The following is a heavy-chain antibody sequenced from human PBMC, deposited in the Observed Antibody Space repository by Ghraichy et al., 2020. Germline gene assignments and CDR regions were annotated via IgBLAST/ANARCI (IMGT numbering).Heavy chain of an antibody. J-gene: IGHJ4*02. CDR2: IVATGPKT. D-gene: IGHD2-2*01. V-gene: IGHV3-23*01. Sequence: GGSLRLSCSASGFTFRTYAVCWVRQAPGKGLECVSTIVATGPKTYYADSVKGRFTISRDNSKNTLYFQMNSLRAEDTAMYYCVKYHSLWYQLVGGFDYWGQGTLVTVPS. CDR1: GFTFRTYA. CDR3: VKYHSLWYQLVGGFDY.